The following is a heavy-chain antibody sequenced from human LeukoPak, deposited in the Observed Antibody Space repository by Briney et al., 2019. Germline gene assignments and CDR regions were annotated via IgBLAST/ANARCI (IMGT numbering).Heavy chain of an antibody. V-gene: IGHV1-69*04. J-gene: IGHJ5*02. CDR3: ARDIYYDSSGYSISFDP. CDR1: GGTFSSYA. Sequence: GASVKVSCKASGGTFSSYAISWVRQAPGQGLEWMGRIIPIFGIANYAQKFQGRVTITADKSTSTAYMELSSLRSEDTAVYYCARDIYYDSSGYSISFDPWGQGTLVTVS. CDR2: IIPIFGIA. D-gene: IGHD3-22*01.